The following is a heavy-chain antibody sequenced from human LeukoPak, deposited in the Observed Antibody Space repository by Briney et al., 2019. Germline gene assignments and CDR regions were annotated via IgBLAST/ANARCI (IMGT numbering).Heavy chain of an antibody. CDR2: INSNSGAT. CDR3: ARALSSTPTWEFDY. D-gene: IGHD7-27*01. J-gene: IGHJ4*02. CDR1: GYTFSGYF. Sequence: ASVKVSCKTSGYTFSGYFIHWVRQAAGQGLEWMGRINSNSGATEYGQNFQGRVAMTRDTSISTASMELSWLTSDDTAVYYCARALSSTPTWEFDYWGQGTLVTVSA. V-gene: IGHV1-2*06.